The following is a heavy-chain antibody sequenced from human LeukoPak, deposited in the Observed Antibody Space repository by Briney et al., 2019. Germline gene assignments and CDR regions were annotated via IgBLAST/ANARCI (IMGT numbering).Heavy chain of an antibody. CDR3: ARHSRTYYDFDY. Sequence: SETLSLTCSVPGDSISSYYWSWIRQPPGKGLEWIGYIYYSGSTNYNPSLTSRVTISVDTSKNQFSLKLSSVTAEDTAVYYCARHSRTYYDFDYWGQGTLVTVSS. CDR2: IYYSGST. J-gene: IGHJ4*02. D-gene: IGHD1-26*01. V-gene: IGHV4-59*08. CDR1: GDSISSYY.